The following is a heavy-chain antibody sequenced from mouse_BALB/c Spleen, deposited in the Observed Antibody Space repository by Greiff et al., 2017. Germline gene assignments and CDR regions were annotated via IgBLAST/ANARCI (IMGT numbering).Heavy chain of an antibody. CDR2: ISSGGSYT. D-gene: IGHD1-1*01. Sequence: EVNVVESGGGLVKPGGSLKLSCAASGFTFSSYTMSWVRQTPEKRLEWVATISSGGSYTYYPDSVKGRFTISRDNAKNTLYLQMSSLKSEDTAMYYCARQNYGSSYWYFDVWGAGTTVTVSS. J-gene: IGHJ1*01. V-gene: IGHV5-6-4*01. CDR1: GFTFSSYT. CDR3: ARQNYGSSYWYFDV.